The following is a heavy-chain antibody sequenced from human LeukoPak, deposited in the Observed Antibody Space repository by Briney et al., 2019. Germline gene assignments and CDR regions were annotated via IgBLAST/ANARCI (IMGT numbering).Heavy chain of an antibody. CDR1: GFSFSTYD. CDR3: AKKPAASKFPFDI. V-gene: IGHV3-23*01. J-gene: IGHJ4*02. CDR2: ISTTGGYT. Sequence: GGSLRLSCVGSGFSFSTYDMGWVRQTPGKGLEWVSAISTTGGYTEDADSVKGRFTISRDNSQNTLFLQMHSLRAEDTDVYYCAKKPAASKFPFDIWGQGTLVTVSP. D-gene: IGHD2-2*01.